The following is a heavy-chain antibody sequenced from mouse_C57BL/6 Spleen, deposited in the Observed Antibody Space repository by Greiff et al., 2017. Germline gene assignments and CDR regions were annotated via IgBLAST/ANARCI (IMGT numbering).Heavy chain of an antibody. D-gene: IGHD4-1*01. CDR3: ARATDWDY. CDR1: GYSSTSGYY. Sequence: LQEPGLGFVKPSQPLSLTCSVPGYSSTSGYYWNWIRKFPGNKLEWMSYISYDGSNNSIPSPKNRITSTRDTSKSQFFLKLSSVTTEDTATYYCARATDWDYWGQGTTLTVSS. J-gene: IGHJ2*01. CDR2: ISYDGSN. V-gene: IGHV3-6*01.